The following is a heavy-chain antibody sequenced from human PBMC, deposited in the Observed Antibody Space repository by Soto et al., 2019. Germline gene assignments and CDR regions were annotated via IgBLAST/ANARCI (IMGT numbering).Heavy chain of an antibody. Sequence: QVQLVQSGAEVKKPGASVKVSCKASGYTFTSYGISWVRQAPGQGLEWMGWISAYNGNTNYAQKLQGRVTMTTDTSTSTAYLELRSLSSDDTAVYCCVVAAQPYSFDYWGQGTLVTVSS. CDR3: VVAAQPYSFDY. J-gene: IGHJ4*02. D-gene: IGHD2-15*01. V-gene: IGHV1-18*01. CDR1: GYTFTSYG. CDR2: ISAYNGNT.